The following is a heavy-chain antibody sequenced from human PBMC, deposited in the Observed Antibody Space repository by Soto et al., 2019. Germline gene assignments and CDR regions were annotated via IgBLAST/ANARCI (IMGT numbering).Heavy chain of an antibody. Sequence: SETLSLTCTVSGGSISSGDYYWSWIRQPPGKGLEWIGYIYYSGSTYYNPSLKSRVTISVDTSKNQFSLKLSSVTAADTAVYYCARTNLHDYSAHYGMDVWGQGTTVTV. CDR2: IYYSGST. J-gene: IGHJ6*02. V-gene: IGHV4-30-4*01. D-gene: IGHD4-4*01. CDR1: GGSISSGDYY. CDR3: ARTNLHDYSAHYGMDV.